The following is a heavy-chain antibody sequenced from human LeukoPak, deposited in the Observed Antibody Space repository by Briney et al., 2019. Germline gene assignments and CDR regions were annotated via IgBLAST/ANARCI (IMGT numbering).Heavy chain of an antibody. CDR3: ARQSSIAATYGMDV. J-gene: IGHJ6*02. CDR1: GGSISSGGYS. CDR2: IYHSGST. Sequence: PSETLSLTCAVSGGSISSGGYSWSWIRQPPGKGLEWIGYIYHSGSTYYNPSLKSRVTISVDRSKNQFSLKLSSVTAADTAVYYCARQSSIAATYGMDVWGQGTTVTVSS. V-gene: IGHV4-30-2*01. D-gene: IGHD2-15*01.